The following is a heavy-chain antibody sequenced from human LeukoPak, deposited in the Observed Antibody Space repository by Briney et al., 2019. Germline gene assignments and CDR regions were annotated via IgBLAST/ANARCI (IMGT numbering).Heavy chain of an antibody. CDR2: IYYSGST. D-gene: IGHD5/OR15-5a*01. V-gene: IGHV4-31*03. J-gene: IGHJ4*02. CDR1: GGSISSGGYY. Sequence: SETLCLTCTVSGGSISSGGYYWSWIRQHPGKGLEWIGYIYYSGSTYYNPSLKSRVTISVDTSKNQFSLKLSSVTAADTAVYYCARDSVGLRSLDYWGQGTLVTVSS. CDR3: ARDSVGLRSLDY.